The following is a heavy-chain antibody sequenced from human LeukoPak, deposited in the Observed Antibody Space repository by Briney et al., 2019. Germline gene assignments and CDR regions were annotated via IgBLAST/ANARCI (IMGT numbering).Heavy chain of an antibody. CDR2: IYYSGST. V-gene: IGHV4-31*03. J-gene: IGHJ4*02. CDR3: AKTRPNSGRAFDY. D-gene: IGHD1-26*01. Sequence: PSQTLSLTCTVSGGSISSVSYYWSWIRQHPGKGLEWIGYIYYSGSTYYNPSLKSRVTISIDTSKNQFSLKLSSVTAADTAVYYCAKTRPNSGRAFDYWGQGTLDTVSS. CDR1: GGSISSVSYY.